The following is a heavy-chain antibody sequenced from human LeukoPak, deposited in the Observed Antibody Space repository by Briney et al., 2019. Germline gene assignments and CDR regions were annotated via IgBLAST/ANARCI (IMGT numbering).Heavy chain of an antibody. D-gene: IGHD3-10*01. V-gene: IGHV1-24*01. CDR1: GYTLTELS. Sequence: ASVKVSCKVSGYTLTELSMHWVRQAPGKGLEWMGGFDPEDSETMYAQKFQGRVTMTEDTSTDTAYMELSSLRSEDTAVYYCAGGGFGEAYYYYYYMDVWGKGTTVTVSS. J-gene: IGHJ6*03. CDR3: AGGGFGEAYYYYYYMDV. CDR2: FDPEDSET.